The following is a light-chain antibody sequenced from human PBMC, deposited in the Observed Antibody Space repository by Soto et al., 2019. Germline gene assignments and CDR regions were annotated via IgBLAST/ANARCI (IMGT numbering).Light chain of an antibody. V-gene: IGLV1-44*01. J-gene: IGLJ3*02. CDR1: SSNIGSNT. Sequence: QSVLTQPPSASGTPGQRVSISCSGNSSNIGSNTVNWYHQLPGTAPTLLIKSNNQRHSGIPDRFSGSKSGTSASLDSSGLQSEDEADYYCATWYDSRNGWVFGGGTKLTVL. CDR3: ATWYDSRNGWV. CDR2: SNN.